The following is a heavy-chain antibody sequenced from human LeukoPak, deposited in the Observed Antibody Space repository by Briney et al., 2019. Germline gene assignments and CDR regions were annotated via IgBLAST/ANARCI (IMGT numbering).Heavy chain of an antibody. CDR1: GFTFNSYG. CDR3: ARDRYNSGIGYFEY. Sequence: GGSLRLSCAASGFTFNSYGMRWVRQAPGKGLEWVAVTWSDGSKKYYGDSVKGRFTISRDNSKNTLYLLMNNLRAVDTAVYYCARDRYNSGIGYFEYWGQGTLVSVSS. D-gene: IGHD6-19*01. V-gene: IGHV3-33*01. J-gene: IGHJ4*02. CDR2: TWSDGSKK.